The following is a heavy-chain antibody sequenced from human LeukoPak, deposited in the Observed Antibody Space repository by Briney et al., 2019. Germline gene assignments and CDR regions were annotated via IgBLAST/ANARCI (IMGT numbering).Heavy chain of an antibody. J-gene: IGHJ4*02. CDR2: ISYDGSNK. CDR1: GFTFSSYA. Sequence: GGSLRLSCAAPGFTFSSYAMHWVRQAPGKGLEWVAVISYDGSNKYYADSVKGRFTISRDNSKNTLYLQMNSLRAEDTAVYYCAREFGTLIVVGIPYFDYWGQGTLVTVSS. CDR3: AREFGTLIVVGIPYFDY. V-gene: IGHV3-30*04. D-gene: IGHD3-22*01.